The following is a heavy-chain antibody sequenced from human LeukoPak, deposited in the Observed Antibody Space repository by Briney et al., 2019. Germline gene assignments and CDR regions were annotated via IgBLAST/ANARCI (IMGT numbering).Heavy chain of an antibody. CDR1: GFTVSSTY. Sequence: GGSLRLSCAVSGFTVSSTYVNWVRQAPGKGLEWVSVIDSGGSTFYADSVKGRFTISRHNSKNTLYLQMNSLRAEDTAAYYCGRLSTWGQGTLVTVSS. J-gene: IGHJ5*02. D-gene: IGHD2-2*01. V-gene: IGHV3-53*04. CDR2: IDSGGST. CDR3: GRLST.